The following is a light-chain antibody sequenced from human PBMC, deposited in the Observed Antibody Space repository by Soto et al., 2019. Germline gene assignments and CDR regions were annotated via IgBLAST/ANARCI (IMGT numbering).Light chain of an antibody. CDR3: HQYGRSPWT. CDR1: ETVASNY. J-gene: IGKJ1*01. CDR2: GAS. Sequence: EIVLTHSPGTLSLSPGERATLSCRASETVASNYLAWYQHKPGQAPRLLFFGASNRATGIPDRFSGSGSGTDFTLTISRLEPEDFAVYYCHQYGRSPWTLGQGTKVDIK. V-gene: IGKV3-20*01.